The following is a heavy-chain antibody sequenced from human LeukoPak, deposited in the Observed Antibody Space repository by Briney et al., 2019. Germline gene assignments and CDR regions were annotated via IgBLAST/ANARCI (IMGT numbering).Heavy chain of an antibody. CDR2: ISSSGVLI. V-gene: IGHV3-48*03. J-gene: IGHJ4*02. CDR1: GFTFSNYE. D-gene: IGHD6-19*01. CDR3: ARVSGSGWHFDY. Sequence: GGSLRLSCAPSGFTFSNYEMNWVRQAPGKGLEWVSFISSSGVLIYYADSVKGRFTISRDNAKNSLYLQLNSLRVEDTAVYYCARVSGSGWHFDYWGQGSLVTVSS.